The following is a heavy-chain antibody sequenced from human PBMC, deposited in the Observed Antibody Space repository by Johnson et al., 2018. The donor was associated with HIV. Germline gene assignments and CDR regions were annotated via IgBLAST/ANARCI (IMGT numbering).Heavy chain of an antibody. CDR3: ARKTSFQGVVPASVSYAFDI. J-gene: IGHJ3*02. D-gene: IGHD2-2*01. CDR2: IKEDGSEK. V-gene: IGHV3-7*03. Sequence: VQLVESGGGVVQPGRSLRLSCVASGFTFSSYGMHWVRQAPGKGLEWVANIKEDGSEKYYVESLKGRFTISRDNAKHSLYLKMNSRSAEDTALCYCARKTSFQGVVPASVSYAFDIWVQGTMVTVSS. CDR1: GFTFSSYG.